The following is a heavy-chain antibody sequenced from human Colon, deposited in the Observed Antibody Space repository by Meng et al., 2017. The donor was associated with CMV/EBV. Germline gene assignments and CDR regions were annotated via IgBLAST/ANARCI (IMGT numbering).Heavy chain of an antibody. CDR1: GFTFSSYS. J-gene: IGHJ6*02. D-gene: IGHD6-6*01. CDR2: ISSSSSYI. Sequence: GESLKISCAASGFTFSSYSMNWVRQAPGKGLEWVSSISSSSSYIYYADSVKGRFTISRDNAKNSLYLQMNSLRAEDTAVYYCARDQGYSNSLASSLYYYYYGMDVWGQGTTVTVSS. V-gene: IGHV3-21*01. CDR3: ARDQGYSNSLASSLYYYYYGMDV.